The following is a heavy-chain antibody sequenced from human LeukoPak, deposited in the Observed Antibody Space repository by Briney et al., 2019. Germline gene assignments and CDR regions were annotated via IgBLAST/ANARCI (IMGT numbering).Heavy chain of an antibody. CDR3: ARLGAAASFDY. CDR1: GFTFTGSY. Sequence: ASVKVSCKASGFTFTGSYMHWVRQAPGQRLEWMGWINAYSGGTSYAQNFQGRVTMTRDTSISTAYMELTRLRSDDTAVYYCARLGAAASFDYWGQGTPVTVSS. J-gene: IGHJ4*02. D-gene: IGHD6-13*01. CDR2: INAYSGGT. V-gene: IGHV1-2*02.